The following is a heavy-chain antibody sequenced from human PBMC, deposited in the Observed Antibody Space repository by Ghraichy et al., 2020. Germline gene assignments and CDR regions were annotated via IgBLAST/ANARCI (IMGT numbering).Heavy chain of an antibody. CDR1: GGSISSYY. CDR2: IYYSGST. Sequence: LETLSLTCTVSGGSISSYYWSWIRQPPGKGLEWIGYIYYSGSTNYNPSLKSRVTISVDTSKNQFSLKLSSVTAADTAVYYCARSIAAAGTRDYWGQGTLVTVSS. J-gene: IGHJ4*02. D-gene: IGHD6-13*01. CDR3: ARSIAAAGTRDY. V-gene: IGHV4-59*08.